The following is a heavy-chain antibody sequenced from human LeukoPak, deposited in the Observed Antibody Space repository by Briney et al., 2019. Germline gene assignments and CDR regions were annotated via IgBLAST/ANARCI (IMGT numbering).Heavy chain of an antibody. Sequence: PSETLSLTCTVSGGSISSYYWSWVRQPPGKGLEWIGYIYYSGSTNYNPSLKSRVTISVDTSKNQFSLKLSSVTAADTAVYYCASNYYGSGSLDYWGQGNLVTVSS. CDR3: ASNYYGSGSLDY. D-gene: IGHD3-10*01. CDR1: GGSISSYY. J-gene: IGHJ4*02. CDR2: IYYSGST. V-gene: IGHV4-59*08.